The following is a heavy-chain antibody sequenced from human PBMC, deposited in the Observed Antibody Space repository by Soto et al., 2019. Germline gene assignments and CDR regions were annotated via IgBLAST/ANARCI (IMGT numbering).Heavy chain of an antibody. CDR2: ISSSSSYI. V-gene: IGHV3-21*01. CDR1: GFTFSSYS. Sequence: GGSLRLSCAASGFTFSSYSMNWVRQAPGKGLEWVSSISSSSSYIYYADSVKGRFTISRDNAKNSLYLQMNSLRAEATAVYYCARRYDSSSSFAFDIWGQGTMVTVSS. J-gene: IGHJ3*02. D-gene: IGHD6-6*01. CDR3: ARRYDSSSSFAFDI.